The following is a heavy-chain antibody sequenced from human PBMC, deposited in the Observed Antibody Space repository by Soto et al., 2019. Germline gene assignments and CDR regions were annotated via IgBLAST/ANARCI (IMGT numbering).Heavy chain of an antibody. CDR1: GGSISSYY. CDR2: IYYTGST. Sequence: PSETLSLTCTVSGGSISSYYWSWIRQPPGKGLEWIGYIYYTGSTNYNPSLKSRVTISVDTSKNQFSLQLSSVTAADTAVYYCAHFNWYIDLRGRGTLVTVSS. J-gene: IGHJ2*01. V-gene: IGHV4-59*01. CDR3: AHFNWYIDL.